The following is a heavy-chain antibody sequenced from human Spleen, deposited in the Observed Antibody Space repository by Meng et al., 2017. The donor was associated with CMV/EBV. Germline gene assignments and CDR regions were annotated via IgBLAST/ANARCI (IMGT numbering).Heavy chain of an antibody. CDR1: GGSVSSSSYY. CDR3: ARLYSDFWRFDP. D-gene: IGHD3-3*01. Sequence: CTVSGGSVSSSSYYWGWIRQPPGKDLKWIGSIYYSGSTYYNPSLKSRLTISIDTSKNQFSLKLSSVTAADMAVYYCARLYSDFWRFDPWGQGTLVTVSS. J-gene: IGHJ5*02. CDR2: IYYSGST. V-gene: IGHV4-39*01.